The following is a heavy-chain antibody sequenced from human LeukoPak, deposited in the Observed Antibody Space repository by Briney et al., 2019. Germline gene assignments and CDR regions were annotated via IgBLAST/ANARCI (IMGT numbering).Heavy chain of an antibody. J-gene: IGHJ4*02. Sequence: GRSLRLSCTASGFTVSKNYMVWVRRAPGKGLEWVSIIYSAGSTYYADSVKGRFTISRDNSKNMLYLQMTRLRAEDAAVYYCASSDDYNTYWFYLNFWGQGTLVTVSS. CDR3: ASSDDYNTYWFYLNF. CDR1: GFTVSKNY. CDR2: IYSAGST. D-gene: IGHD5-24*01. V-gene: IGHV3-53*01.